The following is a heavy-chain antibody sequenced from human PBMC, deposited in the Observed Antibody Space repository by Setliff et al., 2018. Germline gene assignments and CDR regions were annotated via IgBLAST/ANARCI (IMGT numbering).Heavy chain of an antibody. CDR3: AKRGPYCSGGTCHYYFDY. V-gene: IGHV3-23*01. CDR1: EFTFSSYA. CDR2: ISGSAQTT. J-gene: IGHJ4*02. D-gene: IGHD2-15*01. Sequence: SLRLSCAASEFTFSSYAITWVRQAPGKGLEWVSMISGSAQTTYYADSVKGRFTISRDNSKNTVYLEMNSLRAKDTAVYYCAKRGPYCSGGTCHYYFDYWGQGTLVTVSS.